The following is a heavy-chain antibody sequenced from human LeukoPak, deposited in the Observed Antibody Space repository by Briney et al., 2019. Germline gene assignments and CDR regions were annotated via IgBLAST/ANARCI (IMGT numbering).Heavy chain of an antibody. CDR2: INHSGST. Sequence: PSETLSLTCAVYGGSFSGYYWSWIRQPPGKGLEWIGEINHSGSTNYNPSLESRVTISVDTSKNQFSLKLSSVTAADTAVYYCARVRKYSGSYYYFDYWGQGTLVTVSS. CDR1: GGSFSGYY. V-gene: IGHV4-34*01. D-gene: IGHD1-26*01. CDR3: ARVRKYSGSYYYFDY. J-gene: IGHJ4*02.